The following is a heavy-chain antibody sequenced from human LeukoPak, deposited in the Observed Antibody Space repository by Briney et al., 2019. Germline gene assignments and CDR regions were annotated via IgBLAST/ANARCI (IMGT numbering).Heavy chain of an antibody. Sequence: GGSLKLSCAASGFTLSDPALHWVRQDSGKGLEWVGLIRGTTNNYATSYAASVRGRFTISRDDSKDTAYLQMNSLKIEDTAIYYCAGGSGWYSPDYWGQGTLVTVSS. CDR1: GFTLSDPA. D-gene: IGHD6-19*01. V-gene: IGHV3-73*01. CDR3: AGGSGWYSPDY. CDR2: IRGTTNNYAT. J-gene: IGHJ4*02.